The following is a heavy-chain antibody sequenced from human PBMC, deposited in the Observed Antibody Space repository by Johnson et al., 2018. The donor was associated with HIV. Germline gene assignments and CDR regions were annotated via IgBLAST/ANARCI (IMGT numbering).Heavy chain of an antibody. CDR1: GLTFSSFV. CDR3: ARVYYLVNKDGFYI. D-gene: IGHD3-10*01. CDR2: ISSSGGGT. V-gene: IGHV3-23*04. J-gene: IGHJ3*02. Sequence: VQLVESGGGLVQPGGSLRLSCAASGLTFSSFVMNWVRQAPGKGLEWVSAISSSGGGTYYADSVKGRFTISRDNSKNLLYLQMNSLRTEDTAVYYCARVYYLVNKDGFYIWGQGTTVTVSS.